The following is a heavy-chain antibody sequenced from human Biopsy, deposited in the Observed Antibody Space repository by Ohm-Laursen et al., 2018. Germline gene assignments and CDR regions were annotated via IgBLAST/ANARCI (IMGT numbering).Heavy chain of an antibody. CDR2: MIPSSGKT. V-gene: IGHV1-8*01. J-gene: IGHJ5*02. Sequence: ATVKISCKASGYSLSTYDVNWVRQARGQGLEWMGWMIPSSGKTGYAQRFQGRVTLTMNTSISTAYMERSGLRSEDTAVYFCARGYSRRVSIFEASIYWFDTWGQGTLVTVSS. CDR1: GYSLSTYD. CDR3: ARGYSRRVSIFEASIYWFDT. D-gene: IGHD6-6*01.